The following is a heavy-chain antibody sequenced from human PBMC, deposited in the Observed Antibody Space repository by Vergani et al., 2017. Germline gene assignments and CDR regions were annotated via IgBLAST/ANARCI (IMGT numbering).Heavy chain of an antibody. Sequence: QVQLVQSGSEVKKSGASVKVSCKASGYTFSTYGTSWVRQAPGQGLEWMGWISAYNGNTNYPEKFQGRLTMTTDTSTRTAYMELRSLRSDDTAVYYCARATYETYYYVCKYVWKQGSTVTVSS. D-gene: IGHD3-22*01. CDR1: GYTFSTYG. CDR3: ARATYETYYYVCKYV. V-gene: IGHV1-18*01. CDR2: ISAYNGNT. J-gene: IGHJ6*01.